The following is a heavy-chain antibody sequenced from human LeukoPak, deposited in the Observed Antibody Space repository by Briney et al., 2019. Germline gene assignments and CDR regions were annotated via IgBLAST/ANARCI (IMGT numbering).Heavy chain of an antibody. CDR3: ARDMWSGPSLSGSDH. Sequence: ASVKVSCKASGCTFTSYGISWVRQAPGQGLEWMGWISAYNGNTNYAQKLQGRVTMTTDTSTSTAYMELRSLRSDDTAVYYCARDMWSGPSLSGSDHWGQGTLVTVSS. V-gene: IGHV1-18*01. CDR1: GCTFTSYG. J-gene: IGHJ4*02. D-gene: IGHD3-3*01. CDR2: ISAYNGNT.